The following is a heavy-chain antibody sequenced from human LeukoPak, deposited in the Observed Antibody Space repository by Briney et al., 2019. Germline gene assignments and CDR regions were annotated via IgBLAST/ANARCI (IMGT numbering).Heavy chain of an antibody. V-gene: IGHV3-23*01. J-gene: IGHJ4*02. CDR1: GFTFSNYA. CDR2: ISGSGGST. CDR3: AKASAMIVVVSKHFDY. Sequence: GGSLRLSCAASGFTFSNYAMSWVRQAPGKGLEWVSAISGSGGSTYYADSVKGRFTISRDNSKNTLYLQMNSLRAEDTAVYYCAKASAMIVVVSKHFDYWGQGTLVTVSS. D-gene: IGHD3-22*01.